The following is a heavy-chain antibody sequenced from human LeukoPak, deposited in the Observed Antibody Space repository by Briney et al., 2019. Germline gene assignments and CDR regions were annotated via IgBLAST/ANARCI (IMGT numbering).Heavy chain of an antibody. D-gene: IGHD6-13*01. CDR1: GFTLSSYW. CDR3: ASLAAADYFDY. Sequence: GGSLRLSCAASGFTLSSYWMSWVRQAPGKGLEWVANIKQDGSEKYYVDSVKGRFTISRDNAQNSLYLQMNSLRAEDTAVYYCASLAAADYFDYWGQGTLVTVSS. J-gene: IGHJ4*02. V-gene: IGHV3-7*03. CDR2: IKQDGSEK.